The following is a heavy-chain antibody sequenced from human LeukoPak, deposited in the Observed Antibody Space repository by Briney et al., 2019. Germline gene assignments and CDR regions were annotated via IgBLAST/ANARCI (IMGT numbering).Heavy chain of an antibody. J-gene: IGHJ4*02. CDR2: ISGDGSTT. CDR3: ARLDILTGNYYYFNF. V-gene: IGHV3-74*01. CDR1: GFTFSSYW. Sequence: GGPLRLSCAASGFTFSSYWMHWVRQAPGMGLVWVSRISGDGSTTSYADSVKGRFTISRDNAKNTLYLQMNSLRAEDTAVYYCARLDILTGNYYYFNFWGQGTLVTVSS. D-gene: IGHD3-9*01.